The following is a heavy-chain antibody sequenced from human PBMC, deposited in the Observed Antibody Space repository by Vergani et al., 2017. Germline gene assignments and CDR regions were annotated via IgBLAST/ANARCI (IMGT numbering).Heavy chain of an antibody. CDR3: ARSRVCYGRCDWFYP. Sequence: QVQLVQSGAEVKKPGSSVKVSCKASGGTFSSYAISWVRQAPGQGLEWMGGSIPIFGTANYAQKFQGRVTITADESTSTAYMERSSLRSEDTAVYYCARSRVCYGRCDWFYPWGQGTLVTVSS. D-gene: IGHD2-8*01. V-gene: IGHV1-69*01. J-gene: IGHJ5*02. CDR2: SIPIFGTA. CDR1: GGTFSSYA.